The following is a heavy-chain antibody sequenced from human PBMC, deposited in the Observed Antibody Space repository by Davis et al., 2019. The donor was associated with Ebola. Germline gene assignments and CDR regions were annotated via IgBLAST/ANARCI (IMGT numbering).Heavy chain of an antibody. CDR1: GGSISSSSYY. Sequence: MPSETLSLTCTVSGGSISSSSYYWGWIRQPPGKGLEWIGSIYYSGSTYYNPSLKSPVTISVDTSKNQFSLKLSSVTAADTAVYYCARGVYYYYGMDVWGQGTTVTVSS. CDR3: ARGVYYYYGMDV. D-gene: IGHD6-13*01. J-gene: IGHJ6*02. CDR2: IYYSGST. V-gene: IGHV4-39*07.